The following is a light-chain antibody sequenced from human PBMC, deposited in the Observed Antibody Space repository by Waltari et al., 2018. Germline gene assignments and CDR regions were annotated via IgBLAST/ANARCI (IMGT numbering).Light chain of an antibody. CDR3: SSYTSTSTFV. Sequence: QSALTQPASVSGSPGQSTTISCTGTSNDIGDYNYVSWYQQHPGKVPKLMIYDVVGRPSGVSDRFSGSKSGNTASLTISGLQTEDEADYYCSSYTSTSTFVFGSGTKVTVL. CDR1: SNDIGDYNY. CDR2: DVV. J-gene: IGLJ1*01. V-gene: IGLV2-14*03.